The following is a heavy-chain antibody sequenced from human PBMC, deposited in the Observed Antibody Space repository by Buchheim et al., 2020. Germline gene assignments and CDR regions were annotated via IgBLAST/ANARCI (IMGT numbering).Heavy chain of an antibody. J-gene: IGHJ6*02. CDR3: ARNRYSYGWAAKYYYGMDV. D-gene: IGHD5-18*01. Sequence: QVQLVQSGAEVKKPGASVEVSCKASGYTFTSYYMHWVRQAPGQGLEWMGIINPSGGSTSYAQKFQGRVNMTRDTSTSTVYMELSSLRSEDTAVYYCARNRYSYGWAAKYYYGMDVWGQGTT. CDR1: GYTFTSYY. CDR2: INPSGGST. V-gene: IGHV1-46*01.